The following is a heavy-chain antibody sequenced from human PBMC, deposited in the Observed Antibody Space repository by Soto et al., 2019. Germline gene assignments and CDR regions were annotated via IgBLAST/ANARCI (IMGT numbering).Heavy chain of an antibody. D-gene: IGHD6-6*01. CDR2: ISGSGGST. CDR3: ATPSSYSSSSGGGY. J-gene: IGHJ4*02. CDR1: GFTFSSYA. Sequence: GGSLRISCAASGFTFSSYAMSWVRQAPGKGLEWVSAISGSGGSTYYTDSVKGRFTISRDNSKNTLYLQMNSLRAEDTAVYYCATPSSYSSSSGGGYWGQGTLVTVSS. V-gene: IGHV3-23*01.